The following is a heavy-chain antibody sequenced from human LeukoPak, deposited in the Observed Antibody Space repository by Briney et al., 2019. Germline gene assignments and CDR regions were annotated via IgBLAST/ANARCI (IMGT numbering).Heavy chain of an antibody. V-gene: IGHV1-46*01. CDR3: ARDQEAFDY. CDR1: GYSFTSNY. CDR2: IYPRDGST. J-gene: IGHJ4*02. Sequence: ASVKVSCKASGYSFTSNYIHWVRQAPGQGLEWMGMIYPRDGSTSYAQRFQGRVTVTRDTSTSTVHMELSGLGSEDTAVYYCARDQEAFDYWGQGTLVTVSS.